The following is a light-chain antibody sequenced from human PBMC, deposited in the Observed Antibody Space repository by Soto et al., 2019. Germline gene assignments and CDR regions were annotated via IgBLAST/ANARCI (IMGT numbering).Light chain of an antibody. CDR2: KAS. V-gene: IGKV1-5*03. CDR3: QPYNSYPWT. Sequence: DIQMTQSPSTLSASVGDRVTITCRASQSIDSWLAWYQHKPGKAPKLLIFKASTLETGVPSRFSGSGSETEFTLTISSLQPDDSATYYCQPYNSYPWTFGQGTKVDIK. J-gene: IGKJ1*01. CDR1: QSIDSW.